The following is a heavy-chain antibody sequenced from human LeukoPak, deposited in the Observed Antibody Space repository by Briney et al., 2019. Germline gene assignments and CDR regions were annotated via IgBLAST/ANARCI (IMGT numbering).Heavy chain of an antibody. J-gene: IGHJ4*02. D-gene: IGHD3-10*01. CDR1: GYTFTNYW. V-gene: IGHV5-51*01. Sequence: GESLKISCTGSGYTFTNYWIGWVRQMSGKGLEWLGIIYPRDSDTRYNPSFQDQVTISVDKSIRTAYLQWSSLKASDTAMYYCARHLGVVRGVVRYFDYWGQGTLVTVSS. CDR3: ARHLGVVRGVVRYFDY. CDR2: IYPRDSDT.